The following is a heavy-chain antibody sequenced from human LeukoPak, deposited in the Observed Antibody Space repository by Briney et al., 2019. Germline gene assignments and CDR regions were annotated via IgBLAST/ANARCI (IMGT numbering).Heavy chain of an antibody. CDR2: ISSNGGST. V-gene: IGHV3-64*01. CDR1: GFTFSSHA. J-gene: IGHJ4*02. D-gene: IGHD3-3*01. CDR3: ARGWGSGYLTDPDY. Sequence: PGGSLRLSCAASGFTFSSHAMHWVRQAPGKGLEYVSAISSNGGSTYYANSVKGRFTISRDNSKNTLYLQMGSLRAEDMAVYYCARGWGSGYLTDPDYWGQGTLVTVSS.